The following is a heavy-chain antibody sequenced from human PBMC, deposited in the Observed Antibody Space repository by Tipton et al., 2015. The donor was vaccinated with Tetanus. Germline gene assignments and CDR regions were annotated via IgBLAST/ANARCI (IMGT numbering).Heavy chain of an antibody. J-gene: IGHJ4*02. CDR3: ARGPESRVYMSTVPLDY. CDR1: GFTSKSHY. CDR2: INPDGRRT. V-gene: IGHV3-74*01. Sequence: SLRLSCAASGFTSKSHYMHWVRQAPGKGLVWISRINPDGRRTNYADSVRGRFTISRDNAENTVFLQMSGLGLEDMSLYYCARGPESRVYMSTVPLDYWCQGTLVTASS.